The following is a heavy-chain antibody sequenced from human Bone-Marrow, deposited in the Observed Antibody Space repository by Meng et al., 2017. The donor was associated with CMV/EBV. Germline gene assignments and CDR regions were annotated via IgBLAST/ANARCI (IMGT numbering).Heavy chain of an antibody. V-gene: IGHV3-30*03. CDR3: AGLTIIAAAGTGNNNWFDP. J-gene: IGHJ5*02. Sequence: TFSTYGMHWDRQAPGKGLEWVAVISYDGSNKYYADSVKGRFTISRDNSKSTLYLQMKSLRAEDTAVYYCAGLTIIAAAGTGNNNWFDPWGQGTLVTVSS. CDR1: TFSTYG. D-gene: IGHD6-13*01. CDR2: ISYDGSNK.